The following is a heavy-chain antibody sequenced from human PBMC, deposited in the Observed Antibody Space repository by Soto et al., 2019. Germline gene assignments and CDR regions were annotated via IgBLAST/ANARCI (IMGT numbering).Heavy chain of an antibody. CDR1: GYSFTSYW. Sequence: GESLKISCKGSGYSFTSYWIGWVRQMPGKGLEWMGIIYPGDSDTRYSPSFQGQVTISADKSISTAYLPWSSLKASDTAMYYWARRRRDWNVPCVFDIWGQGTRVPVS. CDR3: ARRRRDWNVPCVFDI. V-gene: IGHV5-51*01. J-gene: IGHJ3*02. D-gene: IGHD1-1*01. CDR2: IYPGDSDT.